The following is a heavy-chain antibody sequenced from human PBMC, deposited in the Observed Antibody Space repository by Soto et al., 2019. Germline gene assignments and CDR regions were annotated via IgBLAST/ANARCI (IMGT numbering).Heavy chain of an antibody. V-gene: IGHV6-1*01. CDR3: ARMSAAAPPYYYYGMDV. Sequence: SQTLSLTCAISGDSVSSNSAAWNWIRQTPARGLEWLGRTYYRSKWYNDYAVSVKSRITISPDTSKNQFSLQLNSVTPEDTAVYYCARMSAAAPPYYYYGMDVWGQGTTVTVSS. D-gene: IGHD2-2*01. CDR2: TYYRSKWYN. J-gene: IGHJ6*02. CDR1: GDSVSSNSAA.